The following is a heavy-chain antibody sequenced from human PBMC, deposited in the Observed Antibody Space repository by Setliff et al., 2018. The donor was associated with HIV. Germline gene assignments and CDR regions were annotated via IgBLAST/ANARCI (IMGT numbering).Heavy chain of an antibody. J-gene: IGHJ3*01. CDR1: RYSFTTYW. D-gene: IGHD5-12*01. Sequence: PGESLKISCKGSRYSFTTYWIAWVRQMPGKGLEWMGVIYPDDSDARYSPSFQGQVTFSADRFINSAYLQWNTLKASDTAIYYCARRRRNGYDYYTYDVWGQGTMVTVSS. CDR3: ARRRRNGYDYYTYDV. CDR2: IYPDDSDA. V-gene: IGHV5-51*01.